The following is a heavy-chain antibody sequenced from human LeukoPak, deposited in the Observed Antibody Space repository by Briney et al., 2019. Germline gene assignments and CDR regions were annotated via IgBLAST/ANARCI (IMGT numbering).Heavy chain of an antibody. CDR1: GGSFSGYY. Sequence: SETLSLTCAVYGGSFSGYYWSWIRQPPGKGLEWIGEINHSGSTNYNPSLKSRVTISVDTSKNQFSLKLSSVTAADTAVYYCARLSWGGSYYYFDYWGQGTLVTVSS. D-gene: IGHD1-26*01. J-gene: IGHJ4*02. V-gene: IGHV4-34*01. CDR3: ARLSWGGSYYYFDY. CDR2: INHSGST.